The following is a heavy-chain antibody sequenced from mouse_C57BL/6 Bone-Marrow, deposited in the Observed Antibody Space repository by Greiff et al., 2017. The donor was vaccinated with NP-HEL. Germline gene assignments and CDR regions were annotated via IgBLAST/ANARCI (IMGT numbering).Heavy chain of an antibody. CDR1: GFTFTDYY. J-gene: IGHJ4*01. D-gene: IGHD2-4*01. CDR2: IRNIANGYTT. V-gene: IGHV7-3*01. CDR3: ARYILDYVHAMDY. Sequence: EVNVVESGGGLVQPGGSLSLSCAASGFTFTDYYMSWVRQPPWKALVWLGFIRNIANGYTTEYSASVKGRFTISRDNSQSILYLQMNALRAEDSATNYCARYILDYVHAMDYWGQGTSVTVSS.